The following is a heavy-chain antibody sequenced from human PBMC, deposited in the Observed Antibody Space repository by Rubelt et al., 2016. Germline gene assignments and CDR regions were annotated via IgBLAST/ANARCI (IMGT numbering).Heavy chain of an antibody. D-gene: IGHD6-13*01. CDR2: INPNSGGT. J-gene: IGHJ5*02. Sequence: GASVKVSCKPSGYTFTSFYIHWMRQAPGQGLEWMGRINPNSGGTNYAQKFQGRVTMTRDTSISTAYMELSRLRSDDTAVYYCARDQQQLLYNWFDPWGQGTLVTVSS. CDR3: ARDQQQLLYNWFDP. V-gene: IGHV1-2*06. CDR1: GYTFTSFY.